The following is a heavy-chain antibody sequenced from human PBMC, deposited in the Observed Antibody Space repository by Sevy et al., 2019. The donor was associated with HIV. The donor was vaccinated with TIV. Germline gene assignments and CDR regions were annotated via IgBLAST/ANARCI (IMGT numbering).Heavy chain of an antibody. CDR1: GFTVSDNY. Sequence: GGSLRLSCAASGFTVSDNYMAWVRLAPGKGLEWVSLIDSDGSAYYADSVKGRFTISRDNVKNTLYLQINDLRAEDTGLYFCARDRYYDASGYYYYYYGMDVWGQGTMVTVSS. CDR2: IDSDGSA. CDR3: ARDRYYDASGYYYYYYGMDV. D-gene: IGHD3-22*01. V-gene: IGHV3-66*01. J-gene: IGHJ6*02.